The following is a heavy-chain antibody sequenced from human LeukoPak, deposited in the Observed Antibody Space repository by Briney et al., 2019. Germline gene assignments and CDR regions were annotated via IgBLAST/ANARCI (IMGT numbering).Heavy chain of an antibody. D-gene: IGHD5-24*01. CDR2: IHPGDSDT. J-gene: IGHJ4*02. CDR3: ATHPGGLQSGFDN. Sequence: PGESLKISCKGSGYPFTSYWIGWVRQMPGKGLEYMGIIHPGDSDTRYSPSFQGQVTISVDRSSSTAYLQWSRLKASDTAMYYCATHPGGLQSGFDNWGQGTLVTVSS. V-gene: IGHV5-51*01. CDR1: GYPFTSYW.